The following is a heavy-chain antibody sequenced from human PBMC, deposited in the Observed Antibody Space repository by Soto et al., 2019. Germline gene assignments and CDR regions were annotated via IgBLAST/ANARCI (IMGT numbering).Heavy chain of an antibody. CDR2: IYYSGST. J-gene: IGHJ6*03. CDR3: ARVGAPGGNWNEYYYYYYYMDV. Sequence: ASETLSLTCTVSGGSVSSGSYYWSWIRQPPGKGLEWIGYIYYSGSTNYNPSLKSRVTISVDTSKNQFSLKLSSVTAADTAVYYCARVGAPGGNWNEYYYYYYYMDVWGKGTTVTVSS. V-gene: IGHV4-61*01. D-gene: IGHD1-20*01. CDR1: GGSVSSGSYY.